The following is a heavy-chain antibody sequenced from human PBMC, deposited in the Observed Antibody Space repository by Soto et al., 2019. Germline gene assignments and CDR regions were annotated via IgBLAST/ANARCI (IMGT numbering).Heavy chain of an antibody. CDR2: TIPIFVTA. V-gene: IGHV1-69*01. Sequence: QVQLVQSGAEVKKPGPSVKVSCKASGGTFSSYAISWVRQSPGQGLKWMGGTIPIFVTANYAQKFQARVTITADESTSTAYMELSSLRSEDTAVYYCATIEAAAGTVYWGQGTLVTVSS. CDR3: ATIEAAAGTVY. D-gene: IGHD6-13*01. CDR1: GGTFSSYA. J-gene: IGHJ4*02.